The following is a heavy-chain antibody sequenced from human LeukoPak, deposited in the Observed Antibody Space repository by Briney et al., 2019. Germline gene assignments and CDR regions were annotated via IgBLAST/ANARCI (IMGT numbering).Heavy chain of an antibody. CDR2: INSDGSST. D-gene: IGHD1-26*01. CDR1: GFTRSSYW. CDR3: ARDRVGAGGEIFDY. J-gene: IGHJ4*02. V-gene: IGHV3-74*01. Sequence: PGGSLRLSCAASGFTRSSYWMHWVRQAPGKGLVWVSRINSDGSSTSYADSVKGRFTISRDNAKNTLYLQMNSLRAEDTAVYYCARDRVGAGGEIFDYWGQGTLVTVSS.